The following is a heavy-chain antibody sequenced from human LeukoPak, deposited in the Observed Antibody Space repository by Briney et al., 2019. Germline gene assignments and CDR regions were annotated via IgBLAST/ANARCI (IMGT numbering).Heavy chain of an antibody. J-gene: IGHJ5*02. CDR3: ARRGRLRFLEWLLWWFDP. Sequence: SETLSLTCAVYGGSFSGYYWSWIRQPPGKGLEWIGEINHSGSTNYNPSLKSGVTISVDTSKNQFSLKLSSVTAADTAVYYCARRGRLRFLEWLLWWFDPWGQGTLVTVSS. V-gene: IGHV4-34*01. CDR2: INHSGST. D-gene: IGHD3-3*01. CDR1: GGSFSGYY.